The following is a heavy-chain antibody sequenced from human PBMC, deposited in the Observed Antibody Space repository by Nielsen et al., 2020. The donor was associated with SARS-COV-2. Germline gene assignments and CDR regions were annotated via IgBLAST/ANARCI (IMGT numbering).Heavy chain of an antibody. CDR1: GYIFTDYY. J-gene: IGHJ6*02. CDR3: ARARATIFGLVMSYGMDV. D-gene: IGHD3/OR15-3a*01. Sequence: ASVKVSCKASGYIFTDYYIHWVRQAPGQGLEWMGRINPYSGGTNYAQKFQGTVTMTSDASISTVYMELTSDDTAVYYCARARATIFGLVMSYGMDVWGQGTTVAVSS. V-gene: IGHV1-2*06. CDR2: INPYSGGT.